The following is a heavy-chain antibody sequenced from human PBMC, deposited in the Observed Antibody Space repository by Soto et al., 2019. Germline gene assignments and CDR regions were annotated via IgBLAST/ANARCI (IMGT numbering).Heavy chain of an antibody. J-gene: IGHJ4*02. CDR2: IRNQAFSGTT. Sequence: GGSLRLSCTASGFTFVDYAVIWFRRAPGKGLEWVGFIRNQAFSGTTEYAASVKGRFTISRDDSKSIAYLQMNSLETEDTAVYYCSIFWSAYQYGRGDYFDSWGQGTLVTVSS. V-gene: IGHV3-49*03. CDR1: GFTFVDYA. D-gene: IGHD3-3*01. CDR3: SIFWSAYQYGRGDYFDS.